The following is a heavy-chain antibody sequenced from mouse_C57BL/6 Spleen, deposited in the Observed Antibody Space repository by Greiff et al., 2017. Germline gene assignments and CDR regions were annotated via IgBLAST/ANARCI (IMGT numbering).Heavy chain of an antibody. Sequence: QVQLKESGAELVRPGASVKLSCKASGYTFTDYYINWVKQRPGQGLEWIARIYPGSGNTYYNEKFKGKATLTAEKSSSTAYMQLSSLTSEDSAVYFCAIYGSRYYYAMDYWGQGTSVTVSS. CDR3: AIYGSRYYYAMDY. J-gene: IGHJ4*01. CDR2: IYPGSGNT. V-gene: IGHV1-76*01. CDR1: GYTFTDYY. D-gene: IGHD1-1*01.